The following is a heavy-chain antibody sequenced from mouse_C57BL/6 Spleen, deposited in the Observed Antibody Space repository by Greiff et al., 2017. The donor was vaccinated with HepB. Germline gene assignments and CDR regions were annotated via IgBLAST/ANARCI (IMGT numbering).Heavy chain of an antibody. J-gene: IGHJ4*01. Sequence: VQLQQPGAELVRPGTSVKLSCKASGYTFTSYWMHWVKQRPGQGLEWIGVIDPSDSYTNYNQKFKGKATLTVDTSSSTAYMQLSSLTSEDSAVYYCARRREGAYYSNYDAMDYWGQRTSVTVSS. CDR1: GYTFTSYW. D-gene: IGHD2-5*01. V-gene: IGHV1-59*01. CDR3: ARRREGAYYSNYDAMDY. CDR2: IDPSDSYT.